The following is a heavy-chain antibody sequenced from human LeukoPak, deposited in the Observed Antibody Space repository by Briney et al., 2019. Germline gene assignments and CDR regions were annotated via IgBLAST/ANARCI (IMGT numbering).Heavy chain of an antibody. D-gene: IGHD3-22*01. CDR2: AYYGGNT. CDR3: ARCNYHDTSGYYSGIDY. CDR1: SGSISTSNYY. J-gene: IGHJ4*02. Sequence: SETLSLTCTVSSGSISTSNYYWGWVRQPPGKALEWIGSAYYGGNTYYNPSLKSRVKISVDTSQNQFSLKLNSVTAADTAVYYCARCNYHDTSGYYSGIDYWGQGTLVTVSS. V-gene: IGHV4-39*01.